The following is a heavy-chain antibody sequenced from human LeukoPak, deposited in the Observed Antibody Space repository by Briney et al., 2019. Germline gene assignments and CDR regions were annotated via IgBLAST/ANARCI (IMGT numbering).Heavy chain of an antibody. CDR2: IRYDGSNK. CDR3: AKDLSSPWELQARAFDY. V-gene: IGHV3-30*02. Sequence: GGSLRLSCAASGFTFSSYGMHWVRQAPGKGLEWVAFIRYDGSNKYYADSVKGRFTISRDNSKNTLYLQMNSLRAEDTAVYYCAKDLSSPWELQARAFDYWGQGTLVTVSS. D-gene: IGHD1-26*01. J-gene: IGHJ4*02. CDR1: GFTFSSYG.